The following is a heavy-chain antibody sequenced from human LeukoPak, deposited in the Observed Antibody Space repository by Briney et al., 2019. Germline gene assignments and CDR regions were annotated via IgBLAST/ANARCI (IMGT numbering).Heavy chain of an antibody. D-gene: IGHD3-10*01. V-gene: IGHV3-30*18. Sequence: PGASLRLSCAASGFTFSSYAMSWVRQAPGKGLEWVAVISYDGSNKYYADSVKGRFTISRDNSKNTLYLEMNSLRAEDTAVYYCAKDQGSGSYYGMDVWGKGTTVTVSS. CDR3: AKDQGSGSYYGMDV. CDR1: GFTFSSYA. CDR2: ISYDGSNK. J-gene: IGHJ6*04.